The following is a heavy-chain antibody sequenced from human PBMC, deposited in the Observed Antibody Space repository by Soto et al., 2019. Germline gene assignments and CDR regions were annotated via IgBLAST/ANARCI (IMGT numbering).Heavy chain of an antibody. Sequence: QVQLVQSGAEVKKPGAPVKVSCKASGYTFTSYDINWVRQATGQGLEWMGWMNPNSGNTGYAQKCQGRGTMTRNTSISTAYMELSSLRSEDTAVYYCARGGLPYYYYYMDVWGKGTTVTVSS. CDR3: ARGGLPYYYYYMDV. V-gene: IGHV1-8*01. D-gene: IGHD4-17*01. J-gene: IGHJ6*03. CDR1: GYTFTSYD. CDR2: MNPNSGNT.